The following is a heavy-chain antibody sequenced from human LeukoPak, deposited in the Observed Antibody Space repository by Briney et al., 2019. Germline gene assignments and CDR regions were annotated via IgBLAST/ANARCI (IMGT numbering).Heavy chain of an antibody. Sequence: GASVKVSCKASGGTFSSYAISWVRQAPGQGLEWMGRIIPILGIANYAQKFQGRVTITADKSTSTAYMELSSLRSEDTAVYYCARGFVLFRRGDAFDIWGQGTMVTVSS. CDR3: ARGFVLFRRGDAFDI. CDR1: GGTFSSYA. J-gene: IGHJ3*02. V-gene: IGHV1-69*04. CDR2: IIPILGIA. D-gene: IGHD3-9*01.